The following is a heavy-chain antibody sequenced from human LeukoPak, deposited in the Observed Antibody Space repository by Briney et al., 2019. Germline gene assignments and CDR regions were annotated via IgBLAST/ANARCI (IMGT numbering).Heavy chain of an antibody. J-gene: IGHJ3*02. CDR3: AIPIPRWGTPNYDFWSGYSTRAAFDI. D-gene: IGHD3-3*01. CDR2: INPSGAST. V-gene: IGHV1-46*01. CDR1: GYTFTSYY. Sequence: ASVKVSCKASGYTFTSYYMHWVRQAPGQGLGWMGIINPSGASTSYAQKFQGRVTMTRDTSISTAYMELSRLRSEDTAVYYCAIPIPRWGTPNYDFWSGYSTRAAFDIWGQGTMVTVSS.